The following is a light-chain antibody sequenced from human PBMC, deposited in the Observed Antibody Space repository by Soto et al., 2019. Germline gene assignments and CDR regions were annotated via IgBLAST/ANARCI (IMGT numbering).Light chain of an antibody. Sequence: EILLTQSPGTLSLSPGERATLSCRASQSVSSSYLSWYQLKPGQAPRLLIYGASSRATGIPDRFSGSGSGTDFTLTISRLEPEVFAVYYCQQYGYSFRAFGQGTKVE. J-gene: IGKJ1*01. V-gene: IGKV3-20*01. CDR3: QQYGYSFRA. CDR2: GAS. CDR1: QSVSSSY.